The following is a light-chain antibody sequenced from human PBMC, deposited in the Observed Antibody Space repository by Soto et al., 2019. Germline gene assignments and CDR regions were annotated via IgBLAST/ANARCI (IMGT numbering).Light chain of an antibody. CDR2: DVS. CDR3: SSYTSSSVV. CDR1: SSDVGGYNY. Sequence: QSALTQPASMSGSPGQSITISCTGTSSDVGGYNYVSWYQQHPGKAPKLMIYDVSNRPSGVSNRFSGSKSGNTASLTIYGLQAEDEADYYCSSYTSSSVVFGGGTKLTVL. J-gene: IGLJ2*01. V-gene: IGLV2-14*01.